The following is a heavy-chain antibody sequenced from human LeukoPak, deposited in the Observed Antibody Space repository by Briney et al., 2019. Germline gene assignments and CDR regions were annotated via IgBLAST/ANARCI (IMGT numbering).Heavy chain of an antibody. Sequence: GASVKVSCKASGYTFTSYGISWVRQAPGQGLEWMGWISAYNGNTNYAQKLQGRVTMTTDTSTSTAYMELRSLRSDDTAVYYCARGPFPGTTESWFDPWGQGTLVTVSS. CDR2: ISAYNGNT. V-gene: IGHV1-18*01. CDR1: GYTFTSYG. J-gene: IGHJ5*02. D-gene: IGHD1-7*01. CDR3: ARGPFPGTTESWFDP.